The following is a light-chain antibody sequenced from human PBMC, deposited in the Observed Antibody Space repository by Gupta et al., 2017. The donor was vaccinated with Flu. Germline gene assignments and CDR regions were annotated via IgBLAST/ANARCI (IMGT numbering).Light chain of an antibody. CDR3: LQQNTFPWT. J-gene: IGKJ1*01. CDR1: QDIRND. V-gene: IGKV1-17*01. CDR2: AAS. Sequence: VTITCRASQDIRNDLGWYQQKPGKAPKRLIYAASSLQRGATTRFSGSGSGTEFTLTITSLQPEDFATFYCLQQNTFPWTFGQGTRVEIK.